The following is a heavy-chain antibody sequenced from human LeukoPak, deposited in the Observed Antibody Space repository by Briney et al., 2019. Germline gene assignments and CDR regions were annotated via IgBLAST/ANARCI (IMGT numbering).Heavy chain of an antibody. D-gene: IGHD5-24*01. Sequence: GGSLRLSCVASGFPFSSYWMTWVRQAPGKGLEWVANIKQDGSKKSYVDSVKGRFTISRDNAKNSLYLQMNSLRAEDTAIYYCTRVGYIDEGIDYWGQGTLVTDSS. V-gene: IGHV3-7*04. CDR3: TRVGYIDEGIDY. J-gene: IGHJ4*02. CDR1: GFPFSSYW. CDR2: IKQDGSKK.